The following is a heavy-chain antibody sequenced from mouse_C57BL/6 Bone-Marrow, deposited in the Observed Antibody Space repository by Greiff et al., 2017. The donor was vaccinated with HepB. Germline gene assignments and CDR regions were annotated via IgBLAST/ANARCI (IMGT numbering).Heavy chain of an antibody. D-gene: IGHD2-14*01. Sequence: QVQLQQSGAELVRPGASVTLSCKASGYTFTDYEMHWVKQTPVHGLEWIGAIDPETGGTAYNQKFKGKAILTADKSSSTAYMELRSLTSEDSAVYYGTRRAPLLEVVPFDYWGQGTTLTVSS. CDR3: TRRAPLLEVVPFDY. J-gene: IGHJ2*01. V-gene: IGHV1-15*01. CDR1: GYTFTDYE. CDR2: IDPETGGT.